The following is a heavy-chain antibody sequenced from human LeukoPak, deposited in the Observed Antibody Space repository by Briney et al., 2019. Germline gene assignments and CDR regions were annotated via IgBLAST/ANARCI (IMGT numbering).Heavy chain of an antibody. Sequence: GGSLRLSCAASGLTFSSYSMNWVRQAPGKGLEWVSSISSSSNYIYYADSVKGRFTISRDNAKNSLYLQMNSLRAEDTAVYYCARVPHAMVRGVIITEFYFDYWGQGTLVTISS. V-gene: IGHV3-21*01. J-gene: IGHJ4*02. CDR3: ARVPHAMVRGVIITEFYFDY. D-gene: IGHD3-10*01. CDR2: ISSSSNYI. CDR1: GLTFSSYS.